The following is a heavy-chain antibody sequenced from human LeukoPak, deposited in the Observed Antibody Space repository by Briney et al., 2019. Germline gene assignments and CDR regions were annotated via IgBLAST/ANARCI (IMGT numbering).Heavy chain of an antibody. Sequence: ASVKVSCKAFGYTFTGHYIHWVRQAPGQGLEWMGWINPNSGGTNYAQKFQGRVTMTRYTSISTAYMELRRLRSDDRAVYYCARGPPTIVVVITTGDFDSWGQGTLATVSS. CDR1: GYTFTGHY. CDR3: ARGPPTIVVVITTGDFDS. J-gene: IGHJ4*02. D-gene: IGHD3-22*01. CDR2: INPNSGGT. V-gene: IGHV1-2*02.